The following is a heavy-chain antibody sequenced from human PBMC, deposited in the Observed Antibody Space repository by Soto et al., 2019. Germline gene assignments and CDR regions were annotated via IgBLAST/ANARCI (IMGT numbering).Heavy chain of an antibody. V-gene: IGHV3-11*01. CDR3: ARRYCGGDCYSNRYFDL. CDR1: GFTFSDHY. D-gene: IGHD2-21*01. J-gene: IGHJ2*01. CDR2: ISPSRTTI. Sequence: QVQLVESGGGLVEPGGSLRLSCAASGFTFSDHYLSWIRQAPGKGLEWVSYISPSRTTIYYADSVKGRFTISRDNAKNSLYLQMNSLRAEDTAIYYCARRYCGGDCYSNRYFDLWGRGTLVTVSS.